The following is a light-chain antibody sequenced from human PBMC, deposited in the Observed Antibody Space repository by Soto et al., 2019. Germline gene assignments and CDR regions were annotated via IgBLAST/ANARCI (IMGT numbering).Light chain of an antibody. CDR2: SAS. V-gene: IGKV1-39*01. CDR3: QQSFSTPFT. CDR1: QSVNTY. Sequence: DIHMTQSPSSLSTSVGDRVTIICRASQSVNTYLNWYQQKPGKAPKLLIYSASSLQSGVPSRFSGSGSGTDFTLTITSLLPEDSATYFCQQSFSTPFTFGQGTRLEI. J-gene: IGKJ2*01.